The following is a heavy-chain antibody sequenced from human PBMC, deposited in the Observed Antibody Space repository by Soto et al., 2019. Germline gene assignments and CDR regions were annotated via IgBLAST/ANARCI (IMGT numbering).Heavy chain of an antibody. Sequence: ASVKVSCKASGGTFSSYPISWVRQAPGQGLEWMGRIIPIPGTANYAQKFQGRVTITADKSTSTAYMELSSLRSEDTAVYYCARFLIAATGNWFDPWGQGTLVTVSS. CDR2: IIPIPGTA. J-gene: IGHJ5*02. V-gene: IGHV1-69*08. CDR1: GGTFSSYP. CDR3: ARFLIAATGNWFDP. D-gene: IGHD6-13*01.